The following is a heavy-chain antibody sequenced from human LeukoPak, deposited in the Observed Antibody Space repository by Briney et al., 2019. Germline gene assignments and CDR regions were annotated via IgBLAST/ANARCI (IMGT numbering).Heavy chain of an antibody. J-gene: IGHJ4*02. CDR1: GFTFSSYA. CDR3: AKYPEYYYDSSGYLDY. Sequence: GGSLRLSCAASGFTFSSYAMSWVRQAPGKGLEWVSAISGSGGSTYYADSVKGRFTISRDNSKNTLYLQMNSLRAEDTAVYYCAKYPEYYYDSSGYLDYWGQGTLVTVSS. V-gene: IGHV3-23*01. D-gene: IGHD3-22*01. CDR2: ISGSGGST.